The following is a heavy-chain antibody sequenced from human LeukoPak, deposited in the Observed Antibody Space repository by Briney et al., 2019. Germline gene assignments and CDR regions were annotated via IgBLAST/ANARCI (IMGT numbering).Heavy chain of an antibody. V-gene: IGHV4-61*02. J-gene: IGHJ6*03. Sequence: SETLSLTCTVSGGSISSGSYYWSWIRQPAGKGLEWIGRIYTSGSTNYNPSLKSRVTISVDTSKNQFSLKLSSVTAADTAVYYCATGSSPPLLYYYMDVWGKGTTATVSS. CDR2: IYTSGST. D-gene: IGHD6-6*01. CDR1: GGSISSGSYY. CDR3: ATGSSPPLLYYYMDV.